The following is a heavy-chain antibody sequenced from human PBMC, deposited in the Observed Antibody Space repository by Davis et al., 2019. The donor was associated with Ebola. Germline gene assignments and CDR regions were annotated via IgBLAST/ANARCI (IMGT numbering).Heavy chain of an antibody. Sequence: GGSLRLSCAASGFTFSNYAVNWVRQAPGKGLEWVSGISASGTGTYYEDSVRGRFSTFRDNSMDTLYLQMDSLRAEDTALYYCAKRGPKDSGYAFDIWGQGTMVTVSS. CDR1: GFTFSNYA. CDR3: AKRGPKDSGYAFDI. CDR2: ISASGTGT. V-gene: IGHV3-23*01. J-gene: IGHJ3*02. D-gene: IGHD3-22*01.